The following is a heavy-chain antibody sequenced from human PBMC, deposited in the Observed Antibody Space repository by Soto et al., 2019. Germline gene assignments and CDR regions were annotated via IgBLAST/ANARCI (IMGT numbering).Heavy chain of an antibody. Sequence: SETLSLTCAVYGGSFSGYSWSWIRQPPGKGLEWIGEIYHGGSTKYNPSLTSRVTISVDTSKNQFSLKLSSVTVADTAVYYCARTVTTVTSPYYFDYWGQGTLVTVSS. CDR3: ARTVTTVTSPYYFDY. J-gene: IGHJ4*02. CDR2: IYHGGST. CDR1: GGSFSGYS. V-gene: IGHV4-34*01. D-gene: IGHD4-17*01.